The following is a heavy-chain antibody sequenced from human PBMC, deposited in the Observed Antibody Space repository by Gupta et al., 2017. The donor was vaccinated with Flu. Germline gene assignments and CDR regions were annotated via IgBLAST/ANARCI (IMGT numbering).Heavy chain of an antibody. D-gene: IGHD3-3*01. CDR1: GGSISGYH. Sequence: DPGLVKPSETLSLTCTVSGGSISGYHWSWIRQPPGKGLEWIAYIYYSGITNYNPSLRSRVAISVDTSKNHFSLKLSSVTAAETAVYYCARHLTTGLHYDGMDVWGQGTTVTVSS. V-gene: IGHV4-59*08. CDR3: ARHLTTGLHYDGMDV. CDR2: IYYSGIT. J-gene: IGHJ6*02.